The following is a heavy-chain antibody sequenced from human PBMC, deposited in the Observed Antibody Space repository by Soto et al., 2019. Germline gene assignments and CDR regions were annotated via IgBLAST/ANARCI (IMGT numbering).Heavy chain of an antibody. CDR2: INPNSGGT. V-gene: IGHV1-2*04. CDR1: GYTFTGYY. D-gene: IGHD3-3*01. Sequence: GASVQVSCKASGYTFTGYYMHWVRQAPGQGLELMGWINPNSGGTNYAQKFQGWVTMTRDTSFSTAYMELSRLRSDDTAVYYCARLPRFLEWLSSVYYYAMDVWGQGTTVTVS. CDR3: ARLPRFLEWLSSVYYYAMDV. J-gene: IGHJ6*02.